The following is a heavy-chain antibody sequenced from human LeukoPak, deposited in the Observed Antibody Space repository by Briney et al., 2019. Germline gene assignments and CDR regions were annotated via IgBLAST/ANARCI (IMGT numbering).Heavy chain of an antibody. V-gene: IGHV1-2*02. D-gene: IGHD2-15*01. CDR2: INPNSGGT. Sequence: ASVKVSRKASGYTFTGYYMHWARQAPGQGLEWMGWINPNSGGTNYAQKFQGRVTMTRDTSISTAYMELSRLRSDDTAVYYCARERTLTSCYDYWGQGTLVTVSS. CDR3: ARERTLTSCYDY. J-gene: IGHJ4*02. CDR1: GYTFTGYY.